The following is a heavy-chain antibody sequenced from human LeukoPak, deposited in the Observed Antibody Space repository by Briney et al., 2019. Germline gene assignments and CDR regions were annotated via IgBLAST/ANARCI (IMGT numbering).Heavy chain of an antibody. D-gene: IGHD1-26*01. CDR3: ARFGSYLLPDAFDI. Sequence: ASVKVSCKASGYTFTGYYIHWVRQAPGQGLEWMGWIDTNNGGTNYAQKFQGRVTMIRDTSITTAYMELTRMRSDDTAVYYCARFGSYLLPDAFDIWGQGTMVTVSS. J-gene: IGHJ3*02. CDR2: IDTNNGGT. V-gene: IGHV1-2*02. CDR1: GYTFTGYY.